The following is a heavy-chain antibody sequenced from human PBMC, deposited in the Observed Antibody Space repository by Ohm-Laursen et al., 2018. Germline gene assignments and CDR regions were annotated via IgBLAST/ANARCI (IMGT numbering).Heavy chain of an antibody. Sequence: SLRLSCAASGFTFSGYYMFWIRQAPGKGLEWISYTSTSGSSFNYADSVRGRFTISRDNAKNSLYLQMTSLRAEDTAVYYCARDARDALRLLEIDYWGQGTLVTVSS. V-gene: IGHV3-11*04. CDR2: TSTSGSSF. CDR1: GFTFSGYY. J-gene: IGHJ4*02. CDR3: ARDARDALRLLEIDY. D-gene: IGHD3-3*01.